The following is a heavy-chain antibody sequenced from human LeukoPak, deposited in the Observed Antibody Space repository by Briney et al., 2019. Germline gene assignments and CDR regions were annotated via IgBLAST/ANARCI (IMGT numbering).Heavy chain of an antibody. V-gene: IGHV3-23*01. Sequence: PGGSLRLSCAASGFTFSSYAMSWVRQAPGKGLEWVSAISGSGGSTYYADSVKGRFTISRDNSKNTLYLQMNSLRAEDTAVYYCAKDLFSPYDFSSGSYFDYWGQGTLVTVSS. J-gene: IGHJ4*02. CDR1: GFTFSSYA. CDR2: ISGSGGST. D-gene: IGHD3-3*01. CDR3: AKDLFSPYDFSSGSYFDY.